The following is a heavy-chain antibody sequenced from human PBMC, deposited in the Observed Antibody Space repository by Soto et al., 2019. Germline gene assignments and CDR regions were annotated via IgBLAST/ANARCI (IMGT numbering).Heavy chain of an antibody. D-gene: IGHD3-22*01. CDR2: ISAYNGNT. J-gene: IGHJ6*02. Sequence: QVQLVQSGAEVKKPGASVKVSCKASGYTFTSYGISWVRQAPGQGLEWMGWISAYNGNTNYAQKLQGRVTMTTDTSTSTAYMELRSLRSDDTAVYYCARDLGDYYDSSGYYYYYGMDVWGQGTTVTVSS. V-gene: IGHV1-18*01. CDR1: GYTFTSYG. CDR3: ARDLGDYYDSSGYYYYYGMDV.